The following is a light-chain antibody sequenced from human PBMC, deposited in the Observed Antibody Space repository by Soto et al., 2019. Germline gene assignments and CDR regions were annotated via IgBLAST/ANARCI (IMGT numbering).Light chain of an antibody. J-gene: IGKJ3*01. Sequence: ELVMTQSPATLSVSPGERATLSCRASQSVSSNLAWYQQKPGQAPRLLIYGASTRATVIPARFSGSGSGTEFTLTISSLQSEDFAVYYCQQYDNWAFTFGPGTKVDIK. V-gene: IGKV3-15*01. CDR3: QQYDNWAFT. CDR2: GAS. CDR1: QSVSSN.